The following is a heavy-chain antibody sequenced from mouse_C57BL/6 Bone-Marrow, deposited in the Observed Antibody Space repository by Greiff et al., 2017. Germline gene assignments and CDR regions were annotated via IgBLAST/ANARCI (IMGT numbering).Heavy chain of an antibody. CDR2: ISLNSDNYAT. Sequence: EVQLQAPGGGLVQPGGSMKLSCVASGFTFSNYWMNWVRQSPEQGLEWVAQISLNSDNYATHYAESVKERFTISRADSQRSVYLQLNNFRAEDTGCSYYTGLVYASSYWAMDYWGQGTSVTVSS. D-gene: IGHD1-1*01. V-gene: IGHV6-3*01. CDR1: GFTFSNYW. J-gene: IGHJ4*01. CDR3: TGLVYASSYWAMDY.